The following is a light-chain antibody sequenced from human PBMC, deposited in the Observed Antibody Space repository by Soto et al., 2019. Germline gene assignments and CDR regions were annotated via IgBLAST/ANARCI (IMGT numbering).Light chain of an antibody. J-gene: IGKJ4*01. CDR2: TAS. Sequence: EVVMTQSPATLSVSPGERATLSCRASQSVSSNLVWYQQKPGKAPSLLIYTASTWATGIPARFSGTGSGTEFTLTISSLQSEDFAVYYCQQYHHVTRTFGGGTRVEIK. CDR3: QQYHHVTRT. CDR1: QSVSSN. V-gene: IGKV3-15*01.